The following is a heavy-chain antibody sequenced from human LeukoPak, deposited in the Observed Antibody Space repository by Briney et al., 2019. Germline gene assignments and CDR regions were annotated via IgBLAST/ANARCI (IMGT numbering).Heavy chain of an antibody. D-gene: IGHD1-7*01. CDR1: GGSISSGGYY. CDR2: IYYSGST. Sequence: SETLSLTCTVSGGSISSGGYYWSWIRQHPGKGLEWIGYIYYSGSTYYNPSLKSRVTISVDTSKNQFSLKLSSVTAADTAVYYCARGDNWNYWNFDYWGQGTLVTVSS. V-gene: IGHV4-31*03. J-gene: IGHJ4*02. CDR3: ARGDNWNYWNFDY.